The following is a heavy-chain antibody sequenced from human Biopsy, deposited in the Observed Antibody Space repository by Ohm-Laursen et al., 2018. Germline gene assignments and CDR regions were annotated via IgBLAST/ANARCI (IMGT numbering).Heavy chain of an antibody. Sequence: SLRLPCAASGFTLNKHGMHWVRQAPGKGLEWVALISYDGSYKNYGDSVKGRFTISRDNSKNTLYLQMNSLRPEDTAVYYCAKQEGVAYGDIDYWGQGTLVTVSS. CDR2: ISYDGSYK. V-gene: IGHV3-30*18. CDR3: AKQEGVAYGDIDY. J-gene: IGHJ4*02. CDR1: GFTLNKHG. D-gene: IGHD3-10*01.